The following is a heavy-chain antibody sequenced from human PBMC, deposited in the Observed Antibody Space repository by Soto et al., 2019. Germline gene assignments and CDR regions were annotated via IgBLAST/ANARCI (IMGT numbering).Heavy chain of an antibody. CDR3: ARSEEDSDYYYYGMDV. V-gene: IGHV6-1*01. D-gene: IGHD2-15*01. CDR1: GDTVSSNRVA. Sequence: SQTLSLTCVGSGDTVSSNRVAWNWVRQSPSRGLEWLVRTYYRSRWYSDYAVSVRSRIDINADTSKNHVSLQLNSVTPEDTAVYYCARSEEDSDYYYYGMDVWGQGTTVTVSS. J-gene: IGHJ6*02. CDR2: TYYRSRWYS.